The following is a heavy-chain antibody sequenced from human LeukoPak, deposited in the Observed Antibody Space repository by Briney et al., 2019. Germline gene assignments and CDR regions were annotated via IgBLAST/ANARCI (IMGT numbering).Heavy chain of an antibody. D-gene: IGHD6-13*01. CDR3: ARRPIAAGNNWFDP. J-gene: IGHJ5*02. V-gene: IGHV4-39*01. CDR2: IYYTGTT. Sequence: SETLSLTCTVSDGSISSAAYYWGWVRQPPGKGLDWIGSIYYTGTTYYSPSLQTRATLSFDTSKNQFSLKLTSVTAADTAVYFCARRPIAAGNNWFDPWGQGTLVTVSS. CDR1: DGSISSAAYY.